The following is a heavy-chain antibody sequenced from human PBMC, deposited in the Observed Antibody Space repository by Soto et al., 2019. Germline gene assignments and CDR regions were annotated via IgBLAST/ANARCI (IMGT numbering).Heavy chain of an antibody. CDR1: GGTFSSYA. D-gene: IGHD3-10*02. V-gene: IGHV1-69*13. CDR3: ARRLFGKMSTMEFDY. CDR2: IIPIFGTA. J-gene: IGHJ4*02. Sequence: SVKFSCKASGGTFSSYAISWVRQAPGQGLEWMGGIIPIFGTANYAQKFQGRVTITADESKSTAYMELSSLRSEDTAAYYCARRLFGKMSTMEFDYWGQGTLVTV.